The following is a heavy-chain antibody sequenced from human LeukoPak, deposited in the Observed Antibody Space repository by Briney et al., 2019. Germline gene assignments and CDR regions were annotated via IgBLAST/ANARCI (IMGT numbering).Heavy chain of an antibody. J-gene: IGHJ4*02. CDR2: MHYSGDT. CDR1: GGSISSSSYY. CDR3: ARSNSGSHYRFDY. V-gene: IGHV4-39*01. D-gene: IGHD1-26*01. Sequence: SETLSLTCIVSGGSISSSSYYWGWIRQPPGKGLEWIGSMHYSGDTYYNPSLKSRLTISVDTSNNQFSLKVSSVTAADTAVYYCARSNSGSHYRFDYWGQGTLVTVSS.